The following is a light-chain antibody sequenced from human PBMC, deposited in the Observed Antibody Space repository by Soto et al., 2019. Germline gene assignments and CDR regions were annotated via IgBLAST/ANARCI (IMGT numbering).Light chain of an antibody. CDR1: SSDVGGYNY. CDR3: CAYAGSYTCVV. CDR2: DVS. Sequence: QSVLTQPRSVSGSPGQSVTISCTGTSSDVGGYNYVSWYQQHPGKDPKLMIYDVSKRPSGVPDRFSGSKSGNTASLTISGLKAEDEADYYCCAYAGSYTCVVLGGGTKVTVL. J-gene: IGLJ2*01. V-gene: IGLV2-11*01.